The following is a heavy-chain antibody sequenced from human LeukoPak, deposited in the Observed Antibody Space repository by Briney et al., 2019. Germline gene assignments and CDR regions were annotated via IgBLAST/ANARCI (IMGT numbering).Heavy chain of an antibody. J-gene: IGHJ3*02. D-gene: IGHD3-22*01. V-gene: IGHV3-48*03. CDR1: GFTFSSYE. Sequence: GGSLRLSCAASGFTFSSYEMNWVRQAPGKGLEWVSYISSSGSTIYYADSVKGRFTISRDNAKNSLYLQMNSLRAEDTAVYYCAKDRNTMIVVVIRIGAFDIWGQGTMVTVSS. CDR3: AKDRNTMIVVVIRIGAFDI. CDR2: ISSSGSTI.